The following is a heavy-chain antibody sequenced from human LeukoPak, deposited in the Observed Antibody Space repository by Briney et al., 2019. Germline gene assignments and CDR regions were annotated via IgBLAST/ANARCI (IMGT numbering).Heavy chain of an antibody. J-gene: IGHJ4*01. V-gene: IGHV4-38-2*02. D-gene: IGHD3-9*01. CDR2: IYHNENT. Sequence: SETLSLTCAVSGYSISSGYYWGWIRQPPGKGLEWIGSIYHNENTYYNPSLKSRVTISVDTSKNQFSLKLSSVTAADTAVYYCARDPVLRYFDWLQGHFDYWGQESWSPSPQ. CDR1: GYSISSGYY. CDR3: ARDPVLRYFDWLQGHFDY.